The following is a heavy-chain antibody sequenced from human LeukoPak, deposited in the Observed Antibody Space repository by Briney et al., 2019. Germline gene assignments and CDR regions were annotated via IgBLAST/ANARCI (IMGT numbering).Heavy chain of an antibody. D-gene: IGHD3-22*01. V-gene: IGHV3-33*01. CDR2: IWFDGIKK. CDR3: ARDLEDSSPFGAFDM. CDR1: GFTLSNYG. J-gene: IGHJ3*02. Sequence: GGSLRLSCAASGFTLSNYGMHWVRQVPGKGLEWVAAIWFDGIKKYYADSVKGRLTISRDNSKNTLYLQMNSLRAEDTAVYYCARDLEDSSPFGAFDMWGQGTMVTVSS.